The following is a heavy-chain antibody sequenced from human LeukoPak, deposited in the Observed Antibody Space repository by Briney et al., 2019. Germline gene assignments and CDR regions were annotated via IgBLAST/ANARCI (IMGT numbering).Heavy chain of an antibody. V-gene: IGHV3-23*01. CDR2: ISGSGGST. CDR3: AKGYYYDSSGYDY. CDR1: GFTFSNSA. Sequence: GGSLRLSCAASGFTFSNSAMHWVRQAPGKGLEWVSAISGSGGSTYYADSVKGRFTISRDNSKNTLYLQMNSLRAEDTAVYYCAKGYYYDSSGYDYWGQGTLVTVSS. J-gene: IGHJ4*02. D-gene: IGHD3-22*01.